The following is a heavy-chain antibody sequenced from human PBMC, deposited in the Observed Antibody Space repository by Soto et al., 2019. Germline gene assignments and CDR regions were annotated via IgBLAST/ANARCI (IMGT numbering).Heavy chain of an antibody. J-gene: IGHJ3*02. V-gene: IGHV1-69*01. CDR3: ARGPTYYYDSLTAFDI. Sequence: QVQLVQSGAEVKKPGSSVKVSCKASGGTFSSYAISWVRQAPGQGLEWMGGIIPIFGTANYAQKFQGRVTITADESTSTAYMELSSLRSEDTAVHYCARGPTYYYDSLTAFDIWGQGTMVTVSS. D-gene: IGHD3-22*01. CDR1: GGTFSSYA. CDR2: IIPIFGTA.